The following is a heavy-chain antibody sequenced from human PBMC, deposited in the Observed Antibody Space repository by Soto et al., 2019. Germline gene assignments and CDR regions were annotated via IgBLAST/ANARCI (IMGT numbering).Heavy chain of an antibody. CDR2: IYPGDSDT. J-gene: IGHJ6*02. D-gene: IGHD3-10*01. CDR3: ARTVRGVIITAYGMDV. V-gene: IGHV5-51*01. Sequence: GESLKISCKGSGYSFTSYWIGWVRQMPGKGLEWMGIIYPGDSDTRYSPSFQGQVTISADKSISTAYLQWSSPKASDTAMYYCARTVRGVIITAYGMDVWGQGTTVTVSS. CDR1: GYSFTSYW.